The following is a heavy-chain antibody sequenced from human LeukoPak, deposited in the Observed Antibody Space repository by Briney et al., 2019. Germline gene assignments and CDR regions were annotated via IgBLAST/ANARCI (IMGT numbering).Heavy chain of an antibody. V-gene: IGHV1-2*02. CDR2: INPKSGGT. Sequence: ASVKVSCKASGYTFTSYYMHWVRHAPGQGLEWMGWINPKSGGTNYAQKFQGRVTMTRDTSISTAYMELSRLRSDDTAVYYCAREAAAAGENYFDYWGQGTLVTVSS. J-gene: IGHJ4*02. D-gene: IGHD6-13*01. CDR1: GYTFTSYY. CDR3: AREAAAAGENYFDY.